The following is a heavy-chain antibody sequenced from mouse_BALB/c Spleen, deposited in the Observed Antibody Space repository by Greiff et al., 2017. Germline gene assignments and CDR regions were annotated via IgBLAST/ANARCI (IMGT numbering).Heavy chain of an antibody. CDR1: GYSFTGYF. D-gene: IGHD2-4*01. V-gene: IGHV1-20*02. CDR2: INPYNGDT. CDR3: AYYDYDGGFAD. J-gene: IGHJ3*01. Sequence: VQLMQSGPELVKPGASVKISCKASGYSFTGYFMNWVMQSHGKSLEWIGRINPYNGDTFYNQKFKGKATLTVDKSSSTAHMELRSLASEDSAVYYCAYYDYDGGFADWGQGTLVTVSA.